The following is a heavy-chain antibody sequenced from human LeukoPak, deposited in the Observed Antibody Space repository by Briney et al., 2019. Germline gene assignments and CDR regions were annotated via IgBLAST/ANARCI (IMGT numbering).Heavy chain of an antibody. D-gene: IGHD3-10*02. CDR1: GFTFSHYE. Sequence: GGSLRLSCIGSGFTFSHYEMNWVRLAPGKGLEWVSYISSSGGTIYYADSVKGRFTISRDNAKNSLYLQVNSLRAEDTAVYYCARADVGPFDPWGQGTLVTVSS. CDR3: ARADVGPFDP. V-gene: IGHV3-48*03. CDR2: ISSSGGTI. J-gene: IGHJ5*01.